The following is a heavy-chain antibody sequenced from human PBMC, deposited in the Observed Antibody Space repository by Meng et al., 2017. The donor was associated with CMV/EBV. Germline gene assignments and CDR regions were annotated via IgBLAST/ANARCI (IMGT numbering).Heavy chain of an antibody. CDR3: ARTPQLAGYYYYGMDV. CDR2: SDWDDDK. CDR1: GFSRSTSGRC. V-gene: IGHV2-70*20. J-gene: IGHJ6*02. D-gene: IGHD6-6*01. Sequence: GPTLVKPTQTLTLICTFSGFSRSTSGRCGSWVRQPPGKALEWLALSDWDDDKYYSTSLKTRLTISKDTSKNQVVLTMTNMDPVDTATYYCARTPQLAGYYYYGMDVWGQGTTVTVSS.